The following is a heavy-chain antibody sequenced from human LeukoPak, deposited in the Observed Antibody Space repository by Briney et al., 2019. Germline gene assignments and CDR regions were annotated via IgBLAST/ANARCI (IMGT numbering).Heavy chain of an antibody. CDR2: IKEDGKEK. J-gene: IGHJ4*02. CDR1: GFTFGSYG. V-gene: IGHV3-7*01. CDR3: ARGGLLDF. Sequence: PGGSLRLSCAASGFTFGSYGMSWVRQAPGKGLEWVANIKEDGKEKYYVDSVNGRFTISRDNAKNSLYLQMNSLRAEDTAVYFCARGGLLDFWGQGTLVTVSS.